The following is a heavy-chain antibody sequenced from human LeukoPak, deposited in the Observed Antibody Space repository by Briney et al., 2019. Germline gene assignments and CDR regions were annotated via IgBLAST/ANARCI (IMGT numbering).Heavy chain of an antibody. CDR3: ARDLRYCSSASCSENGAFDI. D-gene: IGHD2-2*01. CDR2: ISGSGGST. J-gene: IGHJ3*02. Sequence: PGGSLRLSCAASGFTFSNYAMSWVRQAPGKGLEWVSAISGSGGSTYYADSVKGRFTISRDNARNSLFLQMNSLRAEDTAVYYCARDLRYCSSASCSENGAFDIWGQGTMVTVSS. V-gene: IGHV3-23*01. CDR1: GFTFSNYA.